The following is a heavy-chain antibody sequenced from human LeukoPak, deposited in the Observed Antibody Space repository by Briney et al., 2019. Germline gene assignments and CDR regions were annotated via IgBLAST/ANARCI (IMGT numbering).Heavy chain of an antibody. CDR2: ISYDGSNK. CDR3: ARGYSSGWYRDYFDY. D-gene: IGHD6-19*01. J-gene: IGHJ4*02. Sequence: GGSLRLSCAASGFTFSSYAMHWVRQAPGKGLEWVAVISYDGSNKYYADSVKGRFTISRDNSKNTLYLQMNSLRAEDTAVYYCARGYSSGWYRDYFDYWGQGTLVTVSS. V-gene: IGHV3-30-3*01. CDR1: GFTFSSYA.